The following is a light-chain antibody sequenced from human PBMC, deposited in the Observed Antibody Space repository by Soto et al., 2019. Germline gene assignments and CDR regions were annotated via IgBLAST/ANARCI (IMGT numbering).Light chain of an antibody. Sequence: EIVMTQSPATLSVSPGEKATLYCRASQSVSSNLAWYQQKPGQAPRLLIYGASTRATGIPARFIGSGSGTEFTLTISSLQSEDFAVYYCQQYNNWPLWTFGQGTKVDIK. CDR2: GAS. CDR3: QQYNNWPLWT. J-gene: IGKJ1*01. V-gene: IGKV3-15*01. CDR1: QSVSSN.